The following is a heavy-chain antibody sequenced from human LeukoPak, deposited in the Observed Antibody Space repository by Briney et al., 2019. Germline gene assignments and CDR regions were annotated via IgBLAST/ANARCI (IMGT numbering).Heavy chain of an antibody. J-gene: IGHJ4*02. Sequence: ASVKVSCKASGYTFTSYYMHWVRQAPGQGLEWMGIINPSGGSTTYAQKFKGRVTMTRDTSTSTVYLELSSLRSEDTAVYYCVSSIAAAPFDSWGQGTLVTVSS. CDR3: VSSIAAAPFDS. CDR2: INPSGGST. D-gene: IGHD6-13*01. CDR1: GYTFTSYY. V-gene: IGHV1-46*01.